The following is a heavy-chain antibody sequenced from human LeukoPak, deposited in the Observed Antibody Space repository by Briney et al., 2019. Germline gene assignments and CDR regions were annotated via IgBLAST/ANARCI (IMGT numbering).Heavy chain of an antibody. CDR2: ISSSGSTI. Sequence: GGSLRLSCAASGFTFSSYEMNWVRQAPGKGLEWVSYISSSGSTIYYADSVKGRFTISRDNSKNSLYLQMNSLRTEDTALYHCAKDPHSNYDFWSGYLNYWGQGTLVTVSS. D-gene: IGHD3-3*01. CDR3: AKDPHSNYDFWSGYLNY. J-gene: IGHJ4*02. CDR1: GFTFSSYE. V-gene: IGHV3-48*03.